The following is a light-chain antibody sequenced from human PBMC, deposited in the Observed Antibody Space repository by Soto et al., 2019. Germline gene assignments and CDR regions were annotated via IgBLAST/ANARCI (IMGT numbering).Light chain of an antibody. J-gene: IGKJ4*01. CDR2: DAS. CDR1: KNINTW. Sequence: DIQMTQSPSTLSASVGDRVTITCRASKNINTWVAWYQQKPGKAPKLLIYDASSLQSGVPSRFSGGGSGTDFTLTISRLEPEDFAVYYCQQFSSYPLTFGGGTKVDI. CDR3: QQFSSYPLT. V-gene: IGKV1-5*01.